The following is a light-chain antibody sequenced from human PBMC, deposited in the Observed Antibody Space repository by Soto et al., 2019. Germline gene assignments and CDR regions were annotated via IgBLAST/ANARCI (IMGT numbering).Light chain of an antibody. CDR1: QGISSF. J-gene: IGKJ4*01. CDR2: SAS. V-gene: IGKV1-39*01. CDR3: QQSYINTLT. Sequence: DVQMTQSPSSLSASVGDRVTITCLASQGISSFLAWYQQIPGKVPKLLIYSASTLHSGVPSRFTGSGSGTHFTLTISSLQPEDFATYYCQQSYINTLTFGGGTKVDIK.